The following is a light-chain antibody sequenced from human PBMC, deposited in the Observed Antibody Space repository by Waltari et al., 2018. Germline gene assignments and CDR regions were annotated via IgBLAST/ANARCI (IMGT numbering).Light chain of an antibody. CDR1: QSISSW. J-gene: IGKJ1*01. CDR3: QQYNNYWT. CDR2: KAS. Sequence: DIQMTQSPSTLSASVGDRVTITCRASQSISSWLAWYQQKPGKAPKLLIYKASSLESGVPSRFSGSGSRTEFTLTISSLQPDDFATYYCQQYNNYWTFGQGTKVEIK. V-gene: IGKV1-5*03.